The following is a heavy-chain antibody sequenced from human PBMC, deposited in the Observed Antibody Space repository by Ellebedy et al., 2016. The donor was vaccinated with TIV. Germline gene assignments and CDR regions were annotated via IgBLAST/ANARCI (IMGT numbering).Heavy chain of an antibody. J-gene: IGHJ3*02. CDR3: ARDSTTSRAFDI. CDR1: GGSISSGDYY. CDR2: ILYSGST. D-gene: IGHD4-17*01. Sequence: MPSETLSLTCTVSGGSISSGDYYWSWIRQPPGKGLEWIGYILYSGSTYYNPSLKSRVTISVDTSKNQFSLKLSSVTAADTAVYYCARDSTTSRAFDIWGQGTMVTVSS. V-gene: IGHV4-30-4*01.